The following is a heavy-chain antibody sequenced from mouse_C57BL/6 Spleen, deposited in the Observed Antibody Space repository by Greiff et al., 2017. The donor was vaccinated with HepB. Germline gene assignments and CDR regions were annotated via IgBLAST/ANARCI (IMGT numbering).Heavy chain of an antibody. Sequence: VQLQQSGAELVMPGASVKLSCKASGYTFTSYWMHWVKQRPGQGLEWIGEIDPSDSYTNYNQKFKGKSTLTVDKSSSTAYMQLSSLTSEDSAVYYGARPIGTWFAYWGQGTLVTVSA. V-gene: IGHV1-69*01. CDR1: GYTFTSYW. J-gene: IGHJ3*01. CDR3: ARPIGTWFAY. D-gene: IGHD3-1*01. CDR2: IDPSDSYT.